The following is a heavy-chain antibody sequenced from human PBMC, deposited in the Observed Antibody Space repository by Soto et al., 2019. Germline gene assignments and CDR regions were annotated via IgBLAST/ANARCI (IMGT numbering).Heavy chain of an antibody. CDR3: VRGHVSATGIDWFDP. Sequence: ASVKVSCKASGYTFTSYGIHWVRQPPGQRLEWLGWFIAAIGETKYSPKSQGRVTITRDTSASTAYKELSSLKSEDTAVYCCVRGHVSATGIDWFDPWGQGTLVTVSS. D-gene: IGHD6-13*01. CDR1: GYTFTSYG. J-gene: IGHJ5*02. V-gene: IGHV1-3*01. CDR2: FIAAIGET.